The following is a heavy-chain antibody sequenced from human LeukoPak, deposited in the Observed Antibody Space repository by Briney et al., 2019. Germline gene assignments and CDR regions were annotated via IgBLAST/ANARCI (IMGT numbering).Heavy chain of an antibody. CDR1: GFTFSNYA. V-gene: IGHV3-23*01. D-gene: IGHD3-10*01. Sequence: GGSLRLSCAASGFTFSNYALSWVRQAPGKGLEWVSGIGGGGDTTYYADSVKGRFTIFRDNSKNTLYLQMNSLRAEDTAVYYCARVGYGSGGGYYFDYWGQGTLVTVSS. J-gene: IGHJ4*02. CDR3: ARVGYGSGGGYYFDY. CDR2: IGGGGDTT.